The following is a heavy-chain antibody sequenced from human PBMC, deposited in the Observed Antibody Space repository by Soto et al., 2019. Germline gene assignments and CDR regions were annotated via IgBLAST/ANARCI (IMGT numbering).Heavy chain of an antibody. V-gene: IGHV4-31*03. CDR2: IYYSGTT. CDR3: ARCSLVVVPAPGFDP. Sequence: LTCSVSGGSISSGGYYWSWIRQHPGKGLEWIGYIYYSGTTYYNPSLKSRVTISVDTSKNQFSLKLSSVSAADTALYYCARCSLVVVPAPGFDPWGRGTLVTVSS. D-gene: IGHD2-2*01. J-gene: IGHJ5*02. CDR1: GGSISSGGYY.